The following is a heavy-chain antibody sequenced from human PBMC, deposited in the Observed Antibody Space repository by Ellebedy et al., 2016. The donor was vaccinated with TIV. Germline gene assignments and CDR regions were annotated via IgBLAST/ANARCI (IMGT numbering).Heavy chain of an antibody. CDR1: GDSISSSRYY. V-gene: IGHV4-39*01. D-gene: IGHD5-18*01. CDR2: VYYSGST. Sequence: MPSETLSLTCTLSGDSISSSRYYWDWIRQPPGKGLEWIGGVYYSGSTYYSPSLKSRVTISVDTSKNQFSLKLNSVTAADTAVYFCTRRYVETVMTNYFDPWGQGTLVTVSS. J-gene: IGHJ5*02. CDR3: TRRYVETVMTNYFDP.